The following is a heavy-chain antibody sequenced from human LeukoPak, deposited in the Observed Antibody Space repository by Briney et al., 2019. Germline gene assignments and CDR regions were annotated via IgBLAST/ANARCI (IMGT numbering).Heavy chain of an antibody. Sequence: PGGSLRLSCEASGFTFRTRSMNWVRRAPGKGLEWISSITKSSTYVYYADSVKGRFTISRDNANNSLFLQMNNLGADDTGVYYCARGSGVHVWGQGTTVTVSS. V-gene: IGHV3-21*04. CDR3: ARGSGVHV. CDR2: ITKSSTYV. CDR1: GFTFRTRS. J-gene: IGHJ6*02. D-gene: IGHD3-10*01.